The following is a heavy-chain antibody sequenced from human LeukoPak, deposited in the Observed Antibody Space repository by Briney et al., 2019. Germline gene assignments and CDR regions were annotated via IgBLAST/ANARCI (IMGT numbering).Heavy chain of an antibody. Sequence: GGSLRLSCAVAGFTFNNYSMIWVRQAPGRGLEWVSYISSTSNTIHYADSVKGRFTISRDNSKNTLYLQMSSLRAEDTAVYYCARDWIGPTTHFDYWGQGTLVTVSS. CDR1: GFTFNNYS. CDR3: ARDWIGPTTHFDY. V-gene: IGHV3-48*01. D-gene: IGHD1-26*01. J-gene: IGHJ4*02. CDR2: ISSTSNTI.